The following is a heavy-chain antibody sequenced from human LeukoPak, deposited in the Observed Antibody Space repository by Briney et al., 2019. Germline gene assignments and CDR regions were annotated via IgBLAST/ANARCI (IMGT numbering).Heavy chain of an antibody. CDR2: ITWNSGSI. J-gene: IGHJ4*02. Sequence: GGSLRLSCAASGFTFDDYAMHWVRQSPGKGLEWVSGITWNSGSIGYADSVKGRFTISRDNAKNSLSLQMNSLRAEDTALYYCARELGSYWGQGTLVTVSS. CDR1: GFTFDDYA. CDR3: ARELGSY. V-gene: IGHV3-9*01. D-gene: IGHD7-27*01.